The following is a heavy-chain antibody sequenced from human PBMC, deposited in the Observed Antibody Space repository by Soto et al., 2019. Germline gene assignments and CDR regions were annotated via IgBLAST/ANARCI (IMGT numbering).Heavy chain of an antibody. V-gene: IGHV3-9*01. J-gene: IGHJ6*02. CDR1: GFTIDDFV. Sequence: GGSLRLSCAASGFTIDDFVMHWVRQVPGRGLEWVSGISGNSGSMGYADSVKGRFTISRDNAKNSLYLQMNSLRAEDTALYYCAKDNFAYGDYLYGMDVWGQGTTVTVSS. CDR3: AKDNFAYGDYLYGMDV. D-gene: IGHD4-17*01. CDR2: ISGNSGSM.